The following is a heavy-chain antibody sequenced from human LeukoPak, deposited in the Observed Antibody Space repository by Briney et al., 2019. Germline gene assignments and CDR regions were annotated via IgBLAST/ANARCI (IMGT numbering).Heavy chain of an antibody. V-gene: IGHV4-59*01. CDR3: ARGLLDGYTHPAAFDI. Sequence: SXXLSLTCTVSGGSISSYYWSWVRQPPGKGLEWIGYIYYSGSTNYNPSLKSRVTISVDTCKKQFSLKLSSVTAADTAVYYCARGLLDGYTHPAAFDIWGQGTMVTVSS. CDR2: IYYSGST. CDR1: GGSISSYY. D-gene: IGHD5-24*01. J-gene: IGHJ3*02.